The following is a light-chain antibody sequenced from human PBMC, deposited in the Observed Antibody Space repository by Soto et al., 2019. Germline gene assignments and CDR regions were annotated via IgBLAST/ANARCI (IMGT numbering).Light chain of an antibody. J-gene: IGLJ1*01. CDR1: SSDVGSYNY. V-gene: IGLV2-14*03. CDR2: DVD. CDR3: TSFTNSIPRGV. Sequence: QSVLTQLASVSGSPGQSITISCTGTSSDVGSYNYVSWYQHHPGKAPKLVIYDVDDRPSGVSNRFSGSKSGNTASLTISGLQAEDEVDYYCTSFTNSIPRGVFVNGSKVTVL.